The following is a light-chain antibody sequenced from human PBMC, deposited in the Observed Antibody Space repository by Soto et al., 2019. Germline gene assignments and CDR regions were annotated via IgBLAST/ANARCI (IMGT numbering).Light chain of an antibody. J-gene: IGKJ3*01. V-gene: IGKV1-27*01. CDR2: AAS. Sequence: DSQMTQSPSSLSASVGDRVTITCRASQGISNYFAWYQQKPGKVPKLLIYAASTLQAGVPSRFSGRGSGTDFTLTISRLQPDDVATYYCLQYNSSPAAFGPGTKVEIK. CDR3: LQYNSSPAA. CDR1: QGISNY.